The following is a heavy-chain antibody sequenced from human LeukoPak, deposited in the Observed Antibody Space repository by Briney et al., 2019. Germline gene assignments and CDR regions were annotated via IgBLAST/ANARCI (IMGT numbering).Heavy chain of an antibody. V-gene: IGHV4-30-4*01. J-gene: IGHJ4*02. CDR3: AREAITMVRGDFDY. CDR2: IYYSGST. D-gene: IGHD3-10*01. CDR1: GGSISSGDYY. Sequence: SQTLSPTCTVSGGSISSGDYYWSWIRQPPGKGLEWIGYIYYSGSTYYNPSLKSRVTISVDTSKNQFSLKLSSVTAADTAVYYCAREAITMVRGDFDYWGQGTLVTVSS.